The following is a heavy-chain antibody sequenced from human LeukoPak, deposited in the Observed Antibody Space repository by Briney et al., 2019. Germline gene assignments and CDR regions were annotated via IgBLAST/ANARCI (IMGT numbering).Heavy chain of an antibody. J-gene: IGHJ4*02. CDR2: IYYSGST. Sequence: SETLSLTCTVSGGSISSYYWNWIWQPPGKGLEWIGYIYYSGSTNYNPSLKSRVTISVDTSKNQFSLKLSSVTAADTAVYYCARSGRGVMDYWGQGTLVTVSS. V-gene: IGHV4-59*01. D-gene: IGHD3-10*01. CDR1: GGSISSYY. CDR3: ARSGRGVMDY.